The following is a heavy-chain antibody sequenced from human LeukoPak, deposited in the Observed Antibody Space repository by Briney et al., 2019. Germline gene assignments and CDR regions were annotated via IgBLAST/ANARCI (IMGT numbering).Heavy chain of an antibody. CDR1: GYTFTSYG. Sequence: ASVKVSCKASGYTFTSYGISWVRQAPGQGLEWMGWISAYNGDTNYAQKLQGRVTMTTDTSTSTAYMELRSLRSDDTAVYYCASTVGITFGGRYGMDAWGQGTTVTVSS. V-gene: IGHV1-18*01. CDR3: ASTVGITFGGRYGMDA. D-gene: IGHD3-16*01. CDR2: ISAYNGDT. J-gene: IGHJ6*02.